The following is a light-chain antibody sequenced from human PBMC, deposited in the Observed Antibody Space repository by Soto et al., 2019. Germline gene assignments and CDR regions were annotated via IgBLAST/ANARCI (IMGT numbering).Light chain of an antibody. CDR1: QNINNF. J-gene: IGKJ1*01. CDR3: QQTFRTAPWT. CDR2: VAS. Sequence: DIPLTQSPSSLSAQVGDRVTITCRTSQNINNFLNWYRKRPGEAPDLLIYVASGLRGGVSTRFNVSGSGTNFTLTISSLQPEDSATYYCQQTFRTAPWTLGQGT. V-gene: IGKV1-39*01.